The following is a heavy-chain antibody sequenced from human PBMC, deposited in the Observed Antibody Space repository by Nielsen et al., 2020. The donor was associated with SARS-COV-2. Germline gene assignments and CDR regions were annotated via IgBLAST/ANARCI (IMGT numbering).Heavy chain of an antibody. J-gene: IGHJ4*02. V-gene: IGHV1-2*04. CDR2: INPNSGGT. CDR1: GYTFTGYY. CDR3: ARGWSYCSSTSCYLFFGDY. D-gene: IGHD2-2*01. Sequence: ASVKVSCKASGYTFTGYYMHWVRQAPGQGLEWMGWINPNSGGTNYAQKFQGWVTMTRDTSISTAYMELSRLRSDDTAVYYCARGWSYCSSTSCYLFFGDYWGQGTLATVSS.